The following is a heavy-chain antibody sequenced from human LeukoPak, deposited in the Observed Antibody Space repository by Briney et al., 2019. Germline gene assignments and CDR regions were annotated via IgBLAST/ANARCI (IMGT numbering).Heavy chain of an antibody. CDR3: ARNRGDPSYFDY. CDR2: ISTSSSYI. CDR1: GFTFNGYS. J-gene: IGHJ4*02. Sequence: PGGSLRLSCTASGFTFNGYSMNWVRQAPGKGLEWVSSISTSSSYIYYADSVKGRFTISRNNPKNSLYLQMNSLKAEDTAVYYCARNRGDPSYFDYWGQGTLVTVSS. D-gene: IGHD4-17*01. V-gene: IGHV3-21*01.